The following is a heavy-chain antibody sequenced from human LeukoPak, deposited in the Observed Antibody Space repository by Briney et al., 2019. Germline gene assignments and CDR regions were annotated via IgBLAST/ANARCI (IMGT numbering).Heavy chain of an antibody. CDR1: GLTFNNYA. J-gene: IGHJ4*02. CDR3: AREDTAMVGPFDY. Sequence: GGSLRLSCAVSGLTFNNYAMSWVRQAPGKGLEWVSAISKSGDHTYYAASAKGRFTISRDNSKNTLYLQMNSLRAEDTAVYYCAREDTAMVGPFDYWGQGTLVTVSS. CDR2: ISKSGDHT. V-gene: IGHV3-23*01. D-gene: IGHD5-18*01.